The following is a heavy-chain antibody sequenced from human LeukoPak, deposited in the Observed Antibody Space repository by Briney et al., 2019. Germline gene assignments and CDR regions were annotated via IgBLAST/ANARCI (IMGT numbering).Heavy chain of an antibody. D-gene: IGHD3-9*01. Sequence: GGSLRLSCAASGFTFSSYAMSWVRQAPGKGLEWISYISSDNSIIYYADSVKGRFTISRDNAKNSLHLQMNSLRAEDTAVYYCTSLGFDPDYWGQGTLVTVSS. CDR2: ISSDNSII. V-gene: IGHV3-48*04. CDR3: TSLGFDPDY. J-gene: IGHJ4*02. CDR1: GFTFSSYA.